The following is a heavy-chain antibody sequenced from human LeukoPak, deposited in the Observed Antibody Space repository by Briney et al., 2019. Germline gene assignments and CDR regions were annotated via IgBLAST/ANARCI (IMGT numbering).Heavy chain of an antibody. CDR1: GGSISSYY. CDR3: ASGAYSYYYMDV. V-gene: IGHV4-59*01. CDR2: IYYSGST. Sequence: SETLSPTCTVSGGSISSYYWSWIRQPPGKGLEWLGYIYYSGSTNYNPSLKSRVTISVDTSKNQFSLKLSSVTAADTAVYYCASGAYSYYYMDVWGKGTTVTISS. D-gene: IGHD4-11*01. J-gene: IGHJ6*03.